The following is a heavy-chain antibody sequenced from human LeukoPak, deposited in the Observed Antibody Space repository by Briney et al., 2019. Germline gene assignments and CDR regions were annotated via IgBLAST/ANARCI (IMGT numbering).Heavy chain of an antibody. CDR1: GFTFSSYA. V-gene: IGHV3-30-3*01. J-gene: IGHJ4*02. CDR2: ISYDGSNK. CDR3: AGSSGWGVSNY. D-gene: IGHD6-19*01. Sequence: AGGSLRLSCAASGFTFSSYAMHWVRQAPGKGLEWVAVISYDGSNKYYADSVKGRFTISRDNSKNTLYLQMNSLRAEDTAVYYCAGSSGWGVSNYWGQGTLVTVSS.